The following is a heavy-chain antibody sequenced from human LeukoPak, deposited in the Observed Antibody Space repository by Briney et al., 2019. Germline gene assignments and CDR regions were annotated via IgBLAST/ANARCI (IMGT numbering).Heavy chain of an antibody. D-gene: IGHD3-10*01. V-gene: IGHV3-33*01. CDR2: IWYDGSNK. CDR1: GFTFSSYG. CDR3: ARAGDGFDH. Sequence: GRSLRLSCAASGFTFSSYGMHWVRQAPGKGLEWVAVIWYDGSNKYYADSVKGRFTISRDNSKNTLYLQMNSLRAEDTAVYYCARAGDGFDHWGQGTLVTVSS. J-gene: IGHJ4*02.